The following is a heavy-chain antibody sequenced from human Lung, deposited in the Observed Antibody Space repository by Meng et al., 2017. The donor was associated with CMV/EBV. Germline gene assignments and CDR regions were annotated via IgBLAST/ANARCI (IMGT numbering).Heavy chain of an antibody. CDR3: ARRQYYGTESGN. J-gene: IGHJ4*02. CDR1: GQTFTSDW. D-gene: IGHD3-16*01. V-gene: IGHV5-51*01. Sequence: GEXXKISCEGSGQTFTSDWIGWVRQAPGRGLEWVAIIYPAESDTRYTRYNPTFQGRVTITADKSINTAYLQWTSLRASDTAIYYCARRQYYGTESGNWGQGTXVTVSS. CDR2: IYPAESDTRYT.